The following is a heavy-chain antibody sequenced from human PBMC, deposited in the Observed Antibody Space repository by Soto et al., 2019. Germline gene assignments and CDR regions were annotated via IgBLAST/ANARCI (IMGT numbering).Heavy chain of an antibody. J-gene: IGHJ5*02. Sequence: ASVKVSCKASSETFASYDITWVRQAPGQGLEWMGWISTYNGNTKYAQNVQGRVSMTTDTSTSTAYMELRSLKSDDTAVYYCARVTRGSGDWFDPWDQGTLVTVSS. D-gene: IGHD6-19*01. CDR1: SETFASYD. CDR2: ISTYNGNT. V-gene: IGHV1-18*01. CDR3: ARVTRGSGDWFDP.